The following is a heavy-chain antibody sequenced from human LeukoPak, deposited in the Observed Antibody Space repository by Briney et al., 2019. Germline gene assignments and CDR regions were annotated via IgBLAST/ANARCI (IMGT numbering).Heavy chain of an antibody. CDR1: GGSISSYY. V-gene: IGHV4-34*01. J-gene: IGHJ4*02. Sequence: PSETLSLTCTVSGGSISSYYWSWIRQPPGKGLEWIGEINHSGSTNYNPSLKSRVTISVDTSKNQFSLKLSSVTAADTAVYYCARGRRGWFGELPHRALDYWGQGTLVTVSS. CDR2: INHSGST. CDR3: ARGRRGWFGELPHRALDY. D-gene: IGHD3-10*01.